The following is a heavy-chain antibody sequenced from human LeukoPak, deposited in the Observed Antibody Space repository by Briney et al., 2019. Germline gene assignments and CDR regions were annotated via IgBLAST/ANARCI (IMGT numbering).Heavy chain of an antibody. J-gene: IGHJ4*02. V-gene: IGHV3-48*03. D-gene: IGHD7-27*01. CDR1: GFTFSSYD. CDR3: AREQLGMAY. Sequence: GALRLSCVGSGFTFSSYDMNWVRQAPGKGLEWVSYLSSSGRTIYYADSVKGRFTISRDNAKNSLYLQMNSLRAEDTAVYYCAREQLGMAYWGQGTQVTVSS. CDR2: LSSSGRTI.